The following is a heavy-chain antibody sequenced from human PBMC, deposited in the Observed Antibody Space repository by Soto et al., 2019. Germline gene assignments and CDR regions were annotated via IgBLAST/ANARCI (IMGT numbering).Heavy chain of an antibody. CDR3: ARHLGDGYNSGYFDY. Sequence: PGESLKISCKGSGYSFTSYWIGWVRQMPGKGLEWMGIIYPGDSDTRYSPSFQGQVTISADKSISTAYLQWSSLKASDTAMYYCARHLGDGYNSGYFDYWGQGTLVTVSS. CDR2: IYPGDSDT. J-gene: IGHJ4*02. CDR1: GYSFTSYW. D-gene: IGHD5-12*01. V-gene: IGHV5-51*01.